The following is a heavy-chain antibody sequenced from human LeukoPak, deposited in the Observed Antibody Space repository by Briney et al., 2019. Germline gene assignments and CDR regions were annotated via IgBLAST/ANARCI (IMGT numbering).Heavy chain of an antibody. CDR1: GFTFSTYS. CDR2: IYPSGDST. CDR3: AKDVVPDSGWDLDY. J-gene: IGHJ4*02. V-gene: IGHV3-23*01. D-gene: IGHD6-19*01. Sequence: GSLRLSCAASGFTFSTYSMTWVRQGPGKGLEWVASIYPSGDSTFYADSVKGRFTISRDNSKNTLYLQMSSLRTEDTAIYYCAKDVVPDSGWDLDYWGQGTLVTVSS.